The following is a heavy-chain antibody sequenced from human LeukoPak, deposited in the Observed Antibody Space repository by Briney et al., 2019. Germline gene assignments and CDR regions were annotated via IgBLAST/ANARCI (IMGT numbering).Heavy chain of an antibody. J-gene: IGHJ4*02. CDR2: ISWDSGSI. CDR3: AKDMGLWWSFDY. V-gene: IGHV3-9*01. Sequence: GGSLRLPCAASGFTFDDYAMHWVRQAPGKGLEWVSGISWDSGSIGYADSVKGRFTISRDNAKNSLYLQMNSLRAEDTALYYRAKDMGLWWSFDYWGQGTLVTVSS. D-gene: IGHD2-15*01. CDR1: GFTFDDYA.